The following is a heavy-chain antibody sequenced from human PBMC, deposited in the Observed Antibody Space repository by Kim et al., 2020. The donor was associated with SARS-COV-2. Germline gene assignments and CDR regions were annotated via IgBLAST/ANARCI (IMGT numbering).Heavy chain of an antibody. V-gene: IGHV5-51*01. Sequence: GESLKISCKGSGYDFARYWIAWVRQMPGKGLEWMGIIHPSDSDTRYSPSFQGQVTISVDKSISAAFLQWSSLKASDTAMYYCARSTVFGVINIGHWRQGSLVTVSS. CDR2: IHPSDSDT. CDR3: ARSTVFGVINIGH. D-gene: IGHD3-3*01. J-gene: IGHJ4*02. CDR1: GYDFARYW.